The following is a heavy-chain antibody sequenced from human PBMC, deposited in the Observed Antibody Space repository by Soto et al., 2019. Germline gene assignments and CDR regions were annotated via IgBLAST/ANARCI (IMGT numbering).Heavy chain of an antibody. V-gene: IGHV3-21*01. CDR2: ISSSSSYI. Sequence: PGGSLRLSCAASGFTFSSYSMNWVRQAPGKGLEWVSSISSSSSYIYYADSVKGRFTISRDNAKNSLYLQMNSLRAEDTAVYYCVCPYSSGWYGSRVQGADYWGKGTLVTVSS. CDR1: GFTFSSYS. D-gene: IGHD6-19*01. J-gene: IGHJ4*02. CDR3: VCPYSSGWYGSRVQGADY.